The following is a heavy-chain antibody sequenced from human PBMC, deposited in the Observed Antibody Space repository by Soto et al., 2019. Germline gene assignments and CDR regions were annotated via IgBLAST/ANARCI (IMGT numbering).Heavy chain of an antibody. J-gene: IGHJ6*02. V-gene: IGHV1-18*01. CDR2: ISAYNGNT. CDR3: ARGKHSSSWYLGGVDV. D-gene: IGHD6-13*01. CDR1: GYTFTSYG. Sequence: GSVKVSCKASGYTFTSYGISWVRQAPGQGLEWMGWISAYNGNTNYAQKLQGRVTMTTDTSTSTAYMELRSLRSDDTAVYYCARGKHSSSWYLGGVDVWGQGTTVTVS.